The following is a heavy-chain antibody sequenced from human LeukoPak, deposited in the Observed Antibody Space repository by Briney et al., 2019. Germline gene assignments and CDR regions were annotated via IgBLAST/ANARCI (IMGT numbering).Heavy chain of an antibody. CDR3: TTDFSHFAFSSGYSSY. Sequence: PGGSLRLSCAASGFTFTSAWMVWVRQAPGKGLEWVGRIKSNLDCGTTDFAAPVKGRFSISRDDLARTLDLQMNNLKADDTGVYYCTTDFSHFAFSSGYSSYWGQGSLVTVSS. D-gene: IGHD3-3*01. V-gene: IGHV3-15*05. J-gene: IGHJ4*02. CDR1: GFTFTSAW. CDR2: IKSNLDCGTT.